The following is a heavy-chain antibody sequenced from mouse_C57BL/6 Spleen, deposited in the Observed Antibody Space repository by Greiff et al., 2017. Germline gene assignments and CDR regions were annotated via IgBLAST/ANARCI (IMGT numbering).Heavy chain of an antibody. D-gene: IGHD2-2*01. V-gene: IGHV1-81*01. J-gene: IGHJ3*01. CDR2: IYPRSGNT. CDR3: ANYYGYDPPWFAY. Sequence: QVQLKESGAELARPGASVKLSCKASGYTFTSYGISWVKQRTGQGLEWIGEIYPRSGNTYYNEKFKGKATLTADKSSSTAYMELRSLTSEDSAVYVCANYYGYDPPWFAYWGQGTLVTVSA. CDR1: GYTFTSYG.